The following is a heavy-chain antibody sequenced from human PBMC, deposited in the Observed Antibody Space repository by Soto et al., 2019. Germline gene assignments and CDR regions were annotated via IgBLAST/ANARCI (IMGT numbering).Heavy chain of an antibody. CDR3: AVTDFWSGLGAFDI. Sequence: ASVKVSCKASGYTFTSYGISWVRQAPGQGLEWMGWISAYNGNTNYAQKLQGRVTMTTDTSTSTAYMELRSLRSDDTAVYYCAVTDFWSGLGAFDIWGQGTMVTVSS. D-gene: IGHD3-3*01. J-gene: IGHJ3*02. V-gene: IGHV1-18*01. CDR2: ISAYNGNT. CDR1: GYTFTSYG.